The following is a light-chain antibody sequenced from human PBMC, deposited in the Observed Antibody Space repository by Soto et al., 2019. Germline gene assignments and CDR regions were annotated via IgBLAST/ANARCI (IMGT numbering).Light chain of an antibody. CDR3: QQYNNWTLT. Sequence: EVVLTQSPATLFLSPGERAPLSCRASQSVRSNLAWYQQKPGQAPRLVIYGASSRETGIPARFSGSGSGTEFTLTISSLQSEDFEVDYCQQYNNWTLTFGGGTKVDIK. CDR2: GAS. J-gene: IGKJ4*01. CDR1: QSVRSN. V-gene: IGKV3-15*01.